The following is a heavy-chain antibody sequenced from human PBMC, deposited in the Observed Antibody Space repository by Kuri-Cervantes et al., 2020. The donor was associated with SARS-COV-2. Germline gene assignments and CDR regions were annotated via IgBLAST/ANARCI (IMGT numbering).Heavy chain of an antibody. J-gene: IGHJ4*02. CDR1: GFQFDDYT. CDR2: ISWDGATT. CDR3: VKGQTGTTLSLDN. Sequence: GGSLRLSCAASGFQFDDYTMHWVRQPPGKGLEWVSLISWDGATTYYAGSVKGRFTISRDNSRNSLYLQMNVLRSEDTALYYCVKGQTGTTLSLDNWGQGTLVTVSS. V-gene: IGHV3-43*01. D-gene: IGHD1-1*01.